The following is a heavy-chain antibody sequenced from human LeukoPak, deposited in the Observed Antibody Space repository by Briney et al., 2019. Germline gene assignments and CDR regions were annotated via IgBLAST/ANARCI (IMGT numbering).Heavy chain of an antibody. J-gene: IGHJ4*02. Sequence: GGSLRLSCVLSGLTFSDAWMSWVCQAPGKGLEWVGRIRNDRITDYAAPVQGRFSISRDNSKNTFYLQMNSLRTEDTGMYCTWMATIFTVDYWGQGTLVTVSS. D-gene: IGHD5-12*01. CDR1: GLTFSDAW. CDR3: WMATIFTVDY. V-gene: IGHV3-15*01. CDR2: IRNDRIT.